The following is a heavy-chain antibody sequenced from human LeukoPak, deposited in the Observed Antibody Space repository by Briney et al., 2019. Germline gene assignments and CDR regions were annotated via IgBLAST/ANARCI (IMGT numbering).Heavy chain of an antibody. CDR1: GGSISSSGYY. CDR3: TRENAAFSPFGY. J-gene: IGHJ4*02. Sequence: SETLSLTCTVSGGSISSSGYYWSWIRQHPGKGLEWIGYIYYSGTTYYNPSLESRGAISADASKNQFSLKLTSVTAADTAVYYCTRENAAFSPFGYWGQGTLVTV. V-gene: IGHV4-31*03. D-gene: IGHD6-25*01. CDR2: IYYSGTT.